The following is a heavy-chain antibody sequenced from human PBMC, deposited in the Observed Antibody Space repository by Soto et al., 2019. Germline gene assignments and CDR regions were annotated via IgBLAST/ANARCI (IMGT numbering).Heavy chain of an antibody. Sequence: SETLSLTCSVSNGSVSSPLSYWGWIRQPPGKRPQWIGVIYFSGITSYNPSLKSRVTISVDTSNNQFSLELSSVTATDSAVYYCVRQPYGADRYFFDNWGRGT. CDR2: IYFSGIT. J-gene: IGHJ4*02. CDR3: VRQPYGADRYFFDN. CDR1: NGSVSSPLSY. D-gene: IGHD1-20*01. V-gene: IGHV4-39*01.